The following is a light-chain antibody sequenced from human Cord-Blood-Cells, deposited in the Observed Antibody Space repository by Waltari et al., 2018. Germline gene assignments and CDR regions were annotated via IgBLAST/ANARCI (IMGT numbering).Light chain of an antibody. CDR2: EVS. Sequence: QSAMTQPASVAGCPGQSITISCTGTSSNVGGYHHLSMYQQHPAKAPKLMIYEVSNRPCGVSNRFSGSKSGNTASLTISGLQAEDEADYYCSSYTSSSTFVVFGGGTKLTVL. V-gene: IGLV2-14*01. CDR1: SSNVGGYHH. CDR3: SSYTSSSTFVV. J-gene: IGLJ2*01.